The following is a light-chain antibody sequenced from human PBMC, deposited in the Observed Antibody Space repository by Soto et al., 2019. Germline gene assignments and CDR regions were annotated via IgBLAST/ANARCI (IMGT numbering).Light chain of an antibody. V-gene: IGKV1-39*01. J-gene: IGKJ1*01. CDR1: QSISSY. CDR3: QQYKSYSGT. Sequence: DIQMTQSPSSLSASAGDRVTITCRASQSISSYLNWYQQKPGKAPKLLIYGASTLQSGVPSRFSGSGSGTEFTLTISSLQPDDFATYYCQQYKSYSGTFGQGTKVDIK. CDR2: GAS.